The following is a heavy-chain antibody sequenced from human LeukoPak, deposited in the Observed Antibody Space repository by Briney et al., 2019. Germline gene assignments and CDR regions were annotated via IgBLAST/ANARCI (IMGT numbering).Heavy chain of an antibody. J-gene: IGHJ4*02. CDR1: GFTFSSYG. D-gene: IGHD3-10*01. CDR3: ANENYYGSGSYADH. Sequence: GGSLRLSCAASGFTFSSYGMHWVRQAPGKGLEWVALISYDGSNKYYADSVKGRFTISRDNSKNTLYLQVNSLRVEDTAVYYCANENYYGSGSYADHWGQGTLVTVSS. V-gene: IGHV3-30*18. CDR2: ISYDGSNK.